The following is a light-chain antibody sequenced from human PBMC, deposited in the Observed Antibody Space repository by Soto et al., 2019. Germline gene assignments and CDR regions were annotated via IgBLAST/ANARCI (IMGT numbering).Light chain of an antibody. CDR1: QSLLNSNGNNY. V-gene: IGKV2-28*01. CDR2: SGS. Sequence: DIVRTQSPLSLPVTPGEPASISCRSSQSLLNSNGNNYLDWYLQKSGQSPQLLIYSGSNRASGVPHKFSGSASGTDFTLKISRVEAEDVGVDYCMKARQPPGTFGQGTQLQ. J-gene: IGKJ2*01. CDR3: MKARQPPGT.